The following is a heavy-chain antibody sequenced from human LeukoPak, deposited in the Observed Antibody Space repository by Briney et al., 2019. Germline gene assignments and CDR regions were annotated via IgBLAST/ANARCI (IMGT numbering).Heavy chain of an antibody. CDR1: GFTFSNYG. CDR2: IWSDGSNK. D-gene: IGHD2-2*01. Sequence: PGGSLRLSCAASGFTFSNYGMHWVRQAPGKGLEWVAVIWSDGSNKYYADSVKGRFTISRDNSKNTLYLQMNSLRAEDTAVYYCAQATYCGTTSCDGAFYYGMDVWGQGTTVTVSS. J-gene: IGHJ6*02. CDR3: AQATYCGTTSCDGAFYYGMDV. V-gene: IGHV3-33*08.